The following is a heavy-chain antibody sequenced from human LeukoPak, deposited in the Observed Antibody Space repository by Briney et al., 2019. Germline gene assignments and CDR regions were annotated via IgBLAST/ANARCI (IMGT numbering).Heavy chain of an antibody. Sequence: GESLKISCKGSGYSFTNYWIAWVRQMPGKGLEWMGITYPGDSDTRYSPSFQGQVLISVDKSISTAYLQWGNLKATDTALYYCARLPCTGGSCSKTFDYWGQGTLVTVYS. J-gene: IGHJ4*02. CDR3: ARLPCTGGSCSKTFDY. V-gene: IGHV5-51*01. D-gene: IGHD2-15*01. CDR1: GYSFTNYW. CDR2: TYPGDSDT.